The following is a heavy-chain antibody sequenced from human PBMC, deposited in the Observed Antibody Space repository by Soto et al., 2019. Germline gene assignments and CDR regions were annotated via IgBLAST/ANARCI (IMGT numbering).Heavy chain of an antibody. CDR3: ARAYSRGWTKD. Sequence: QVQLVQSGSEVKKHGASVKVSCKPSGYTLTSYDIKGVRQATGQGLEWMGWMNPNSGNTGYAQKCQGRVTMARNASIRTAYLELRSLRSEDTAVYYCARAYSRGWTKDWGQGTLVTFSS. CDR1: GYTLTSYD. J-gene: IGHJ4*02. D-gene: IGHD6-19*01. CDR2: MNPNSGNT. V-gene: IGHV1-8*01.